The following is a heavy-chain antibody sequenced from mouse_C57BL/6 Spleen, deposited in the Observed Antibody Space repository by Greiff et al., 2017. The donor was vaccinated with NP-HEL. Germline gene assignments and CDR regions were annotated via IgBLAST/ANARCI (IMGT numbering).Heavy chain of an antibody. CDR2: IDPSDSYT. V-gene: IGHV1-69*01. CDR3: ARWYGSSYRYFDV. CDR1: GYTFTSYW. J-gene: IGHJ1*03. Sequence: QVQLKQPGAELVMPGASVKLSCKASGYTFTSYWMHWVKQRPGQGLEWIGEIDPSDSYTNYNQKFKGKSTLTVDKSSSTAYMQLSSLTSEDSAVYYGARWYGSSYRYFDVWGTGTTVTVSS. D-gene: IGHD1-1*01.